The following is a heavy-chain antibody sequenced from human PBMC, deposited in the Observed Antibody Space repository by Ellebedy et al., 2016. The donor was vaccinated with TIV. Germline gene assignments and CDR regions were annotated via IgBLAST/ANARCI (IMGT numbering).Heavy chain of an antibody. J-gene: IGHJ4*02. CDR3: AGAAAGRRREFDF. V-gene: IGHV1-69*13. CDR2: IIPIYGTT. Sequence: AASVKVSCKASGGVFSSYVINWVRQSPGQGVEWMGGIIPIYGTTEYAQKFQDRVTITADESASTVYMELCSLRYDDTAVYFCAGAAAGRRREFDFWGQGALVTVSS. D-gene: IGHD6-13*01. CDR1: GGVFSSYV.